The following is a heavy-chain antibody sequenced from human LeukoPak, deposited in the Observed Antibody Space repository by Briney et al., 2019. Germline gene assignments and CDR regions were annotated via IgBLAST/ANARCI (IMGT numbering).Heavy chain of an antibody. CDR2: INPNSGGT. Sequence: ASVKVSCKASGYTFTGYYMHWVRQAPGQGLEWMGWINPNSGGTNYAQKFQGRVTMTRDTSISTAYMELSRLRSDDTAVYYCARTDIAVAGEPFDYWGQGTLVTVSS. CDR3: ARTDIAVAGEPFDY. V-gene: IGHV1-2*02. D-gene: IGHD6-19*01. J-gene: IGHJ4*02. CDR1: GYTFTGYY.